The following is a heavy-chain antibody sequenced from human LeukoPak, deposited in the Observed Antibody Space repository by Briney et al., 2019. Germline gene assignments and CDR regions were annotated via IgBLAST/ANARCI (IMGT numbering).Heavy chain of an antibody. CDR3: ARRLRQNLFDP. V-gene: IGHV4-59*08. CDR2: IYYSGSS. J-gene: IGHJ5*02. CDR1: GVSISSDY. Sequence: SETLSLTCTVSGVSISSDYWSWIRLPPGKGLEWIGYIYYSGSSNYNPSLKSRVTMSVDMSKNQFSLKLTSVTAADTAVYYCARRLRQNLFDPWGQGTLVTVSS. D-gene: IGHD5/OR15-5a*01.